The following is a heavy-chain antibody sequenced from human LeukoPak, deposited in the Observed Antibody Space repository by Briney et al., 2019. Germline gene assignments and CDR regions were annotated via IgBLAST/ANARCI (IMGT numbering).Heavy chain of an antibody. D-gene: IGHD6-19*01. CDR2: ISSSGSTI. CDR3: ASQRSGWYEGSSGSYYFDY. J-gene: IGHJ4*02. Sequence: AGGSLRLSCAASGFIFSDYYMSWIRQAPGKGLDWVSHISSSGSTIYYADSVKGRFTISRDNAKNSLYLQMNSLRAEDTAVFYCASQRSGWYEGSSGSYYFDYWGQGTLVTVSS. CDR1: GFIFSDYY. V-gene: IGHV3-11*04.